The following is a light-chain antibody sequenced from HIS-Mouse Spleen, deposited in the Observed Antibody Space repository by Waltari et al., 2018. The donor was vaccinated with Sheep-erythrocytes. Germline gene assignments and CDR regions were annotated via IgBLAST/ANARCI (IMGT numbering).Light chain of an antibody. CDR2: AAS. CDR1: QSISSY. J-gene: IGKJ1*01. CDR3: QQSYSTPWT. Sequence: DIQMTQSPSSLSASVGDRVTITCRASQSISSYLNWYQQKPVKAPKLLIYAASSLQSGVPSRFSDSGSGTDFTLTISSLQPEDFATYYCQQSYSTPWTFGQGTKVEIK. V-gene: IGKV1-39*01.